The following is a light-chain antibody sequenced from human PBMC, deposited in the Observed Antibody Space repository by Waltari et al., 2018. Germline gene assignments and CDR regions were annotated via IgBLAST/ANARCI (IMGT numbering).Light chain of an antibody. Sequence: QAVVTQEPSLTVSPGGTVTLTCGSSTGAVTTSHFSYWFQQKPGQAPRTLIYETTKTPAWTPARFSGSLLGGKAALTLSGALPEDEADYYCFLYYSGVVVFGGGTKLTVL. J-gene: IGLJ2*01. V-gene: IGLV7-46*01. CDR1: TGAVTTSHF. CDR3: FLYYSGVVV. CDR2: ETT.